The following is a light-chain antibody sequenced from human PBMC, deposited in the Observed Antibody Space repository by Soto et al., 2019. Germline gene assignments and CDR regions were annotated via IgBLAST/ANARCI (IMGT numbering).Light chain of an antibody. Sequence: EIVMTQSPATLSVSPGERATLSCRASQSVSSNLAWYQHKPGQAPRLVTYGASTRATGIPARFSGSGSGTEFTLAISGLQSEDFAVYCCQQYNNWPPTFGQGTKVEIK. J-gene: IGKJ1*01. CDR2: GAS. CDR3: QQYNNWPPT. V-gene: IGKV3-15*01. CDR1: QSVSSN.